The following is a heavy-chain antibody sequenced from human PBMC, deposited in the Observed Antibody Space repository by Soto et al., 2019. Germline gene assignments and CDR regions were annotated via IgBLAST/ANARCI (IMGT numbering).Heavy chain of an antibody. D-gene: IGHD3-3*01. CDR1: GGSISSGGYY. V-gene: IGHV4-31*03. CDR2: IYYSGST. J-gene: IGHJ5*01. Sequence: SQTLSLTCTVSGGSISSGGYYWSWIRQHPGKGLEWIGYIYYSGSTYYNPSLKSRVTISVDTSKNQFSLKLSSVTAADTAVYYCARRVTRGYYFWSGYPDLFDFWGQGNLV. CDR3: ARRVTRGYYFWSGYPDLFDF.